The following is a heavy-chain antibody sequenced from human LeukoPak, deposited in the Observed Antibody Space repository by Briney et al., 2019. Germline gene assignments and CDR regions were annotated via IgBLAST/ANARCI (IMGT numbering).Heavy chain of an antibody. Sequence: GGSLRLSCAASGFTFSSYEMNWVRQAPGKGLEWVAVISYDGSNKYYADSVKGRFTISRDNSKNTLYLQMNSLRAEDTAVYYCAKDGVGGYVWGSYRTNGLFDYWGQGTLVTVSS. D-gene: IGHD3-16*02. V-gene: IGHV3-30*18. CDR3: AKDGVGGYVWGSYRTNGLFDY. J-gene: IGHJ4*02. CDR2: ISYDGSNK. CDR1: GFTFSSYE.